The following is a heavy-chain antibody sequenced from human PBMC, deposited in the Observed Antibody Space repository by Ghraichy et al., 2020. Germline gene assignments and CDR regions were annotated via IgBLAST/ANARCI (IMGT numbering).Heavy chain of an antibody. CDR3: TSATWAGYAEGLNY. CDR1: GFTFGNAW. D-gene: IGHD5-12*01. V-gene: IGHV3-15*01. J-gene: IGHJ4*02. CDR2: IKSNTEGGTT. Sequence: LSLTCAASGFTFGNAWMSWVRQAPGKGLEWVGRIKSNTEGGTTDYAAPVKGRFTISRDDPKNTLYLQMNSLKTEDTAVYYCTSATWAGYAEGLNYWGQGTLVTVSS.